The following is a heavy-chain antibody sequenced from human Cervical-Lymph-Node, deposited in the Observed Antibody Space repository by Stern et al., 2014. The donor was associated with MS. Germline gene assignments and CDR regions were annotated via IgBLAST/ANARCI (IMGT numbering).Heavy chain of an antibody. Sequence: VQLVESGGGLVKPGGSLRLSCAASGFTFSDYYMSWIRQAPGKGLEWVSYISSSSSYTNYADSVKGRFTISRDNAKNSLYLQMNSLRAEDTAVYYCAREGGSSSSSDTYYYYGMDVWGQGTTVTVSS. D-gene: IGHD6-6*01. J-gene: IGHJ6*02. CDR2: ISSSSSYT. CDR1: GFTFSDYY. V-gene: IGHV3-11*06. CDR3: AREGGSSSSSDTYYYYGMDV.